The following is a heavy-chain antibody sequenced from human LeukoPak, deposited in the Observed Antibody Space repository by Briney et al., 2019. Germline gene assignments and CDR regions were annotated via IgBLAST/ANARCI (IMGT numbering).Heavy chain of an antibody. V-gene: IGHV3-66*02. J-gene: IGHJ4*02. CDR3: ARVRSGWLQPLSNSLYEFDY. CDR1: GFTVSSNY. Sequence: PGGSLRLSCAASGFTVSSNYMSWVRQTPGKGLEWVSLICTGGTTYYADSVKGRFTISRDNSENTLYLQMNSLTTEDTAVYYSARVRSGWLQPLSNSLYEFDYWGQGTLVTVSS. CDR2: ICTGGTT. D-gene: IGHD5-24*01.